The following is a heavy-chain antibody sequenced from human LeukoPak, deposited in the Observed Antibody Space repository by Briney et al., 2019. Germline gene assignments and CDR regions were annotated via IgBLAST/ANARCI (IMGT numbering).Heavy chain of an antibody. V-gene: IGHV1-46*01. CDR3: AREPTKRIAMTTVTTRAFDI. CDR2: INPSGGST. Sequence: ASVKVSCKASGYTFTSYYMHWVRQAPGQGLEWMGIINPSGGSTSYAQKFQGRVTITADKSTSTAYMELSSLRSEDTAVYYCAREPTKRIAMTTVTTRAFDIWGQGTMVTVSS. D-gene: IGHD4-17*01. J-gene: IGHJ3*02. CDR1: GYTFTSYY.